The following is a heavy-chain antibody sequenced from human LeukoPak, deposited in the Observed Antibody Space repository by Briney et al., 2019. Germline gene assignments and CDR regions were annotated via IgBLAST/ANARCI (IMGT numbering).Heavy chain of an antibody. V-gene: IGHV3-23*01. CDR2: ISGSGIST. CDR3: AKDLGSYGSGPLDV. CDR1: GFTFTSYA. J-gene: IGHJ6*02. Sequence: GGSLRPSCAASGFTFTSYAMSWVRQAPGKGLEWVSAISGSGISTYYADSVKGRFTISRDNSKNTLYLQMNSLRAEDTAIYYCAKDLGSYGSGPLDVWGQGTTVTVSS. D-gene: IGHD3-10*01.